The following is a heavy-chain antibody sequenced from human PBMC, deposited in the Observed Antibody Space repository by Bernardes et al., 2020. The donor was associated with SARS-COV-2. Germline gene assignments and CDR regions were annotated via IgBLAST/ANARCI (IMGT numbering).Heavy chain of an antibody. CDR2: IKQDGSEQ. Sequence: LRLSCAASGFTFSNYWMIWVRQAPGQGLEWVANIKQDGSEQHYMDSVKGRFTISRDNAKNSLSLQMSSLRADDTAVYYCATSPMRPYFYDSTGYFDYWGQGTLVTVSS. D-gene: IGHD3-22*01. CDR3: ATSPMRPYFYDSTGYFDY. V-gene: IGHV3-7*01. CDR1: GFTFSNYW. J-gene: IGHJ4*02.